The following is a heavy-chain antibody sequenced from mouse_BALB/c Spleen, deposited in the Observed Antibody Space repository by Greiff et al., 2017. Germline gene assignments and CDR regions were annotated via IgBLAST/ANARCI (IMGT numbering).Heavy chain of an antibody. D-gene: IGHD4-1*01. CDR1: GYTFTSYW. Sequence: QVQLQQPGAELVRPGASVKLSCKASGYTFTSYWINWVKQRPGQGLEWIGNIYPSDSYTNYNQKFKDKATLTVDKSSSTAYMQLSSPTSEDSAVYYCTRRANWDYFDYWGQGTTLTVAS. CDR2: IYPSDSYT. V-gene: IGHV1-69*02. J-gene: IGHJ2*01. CDR3: TRRANWDYFDY.